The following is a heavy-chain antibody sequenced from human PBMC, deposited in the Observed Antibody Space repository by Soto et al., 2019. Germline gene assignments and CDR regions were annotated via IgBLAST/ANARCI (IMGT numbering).Heavy chain of an antibody. D-gene: IGHD6-19*01. CDR3: GKDQDTSAWYYFDY. V-gene: IGHV3-23*01. CDR1: GFTFSSYA. Sequence: GGSLRLSCAASGFTFSSYAMSWVRQAPGKGLEWVSGISGGGGITHYADSVKGRFTTSRDNSKNTLYLQMDSLRVEDTAVYYCGKDQDTSAWYYFDYWGQGTLVTVSS. J-gene: IGHJ4*02. CDR2: ISGGGGIT.